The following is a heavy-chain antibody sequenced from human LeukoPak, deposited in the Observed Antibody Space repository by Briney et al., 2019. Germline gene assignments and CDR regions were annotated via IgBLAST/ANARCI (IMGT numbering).Heavy chain of an antibody. D-gene: IGHD6-19*01. J-gene: IGHJ4*02. Sequence: ASVKVSCKASGYTFTNYGISWVRQAPGQGLEWMGWISAYNGNTNYAQKLQGRVTMTTDTSTTTAYMELRSLRSDDTAVYYCARDDGAVAAPAPFDYWGQGTLVTVSS. CDR2: ISAYNGNT. CDR1: GYTFTNYG. CDR3: ARDDGAVAAPAPFDY. V-gene: IGHV1-18*01.